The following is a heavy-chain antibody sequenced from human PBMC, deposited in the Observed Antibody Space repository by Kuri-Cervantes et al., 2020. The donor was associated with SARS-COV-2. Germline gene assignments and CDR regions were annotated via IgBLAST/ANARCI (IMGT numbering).Heavy chain of an antibody. CDR2: IWYDGSNK. CDR3: ASDLHTGGAPDGYHFYGLDV. J-gene: IGHJ6*02. V-gene: IGHV3-33*01. D-gene: IGHD5-18*01. CDR1: GFTFSSYG. Sequence: GGSLRLSCAASGFTFSSYGMHWVRQAPGKGLEWVAVIWYDGSNKYYADSVKGRFTISRDNSKNTLYLQMNSLRAEDTAVYHCASDLHTGGAPDGYHFYGLDVWGQGTTVTVSS.